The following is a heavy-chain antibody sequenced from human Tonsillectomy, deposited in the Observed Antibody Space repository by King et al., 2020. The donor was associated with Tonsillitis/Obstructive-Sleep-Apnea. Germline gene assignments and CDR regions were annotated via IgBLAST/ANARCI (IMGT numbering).Heavy chain of an antibody. CDR1: GFSFSINA. Sequence: VQLVESGGGLVQPGGSLRLSCAASGFSFSINAMSWVRQAPGKELEWVSVISGSGGSTYYADSVKGRFTISRDNSKNTLYLQMNSLRAEDTAVYYCAKDLGIAARPLFDYWGQGTLVTVFS. CDR2: ISGSGGST. CDR3: AKDLGIAARPLFDY. J-gene: IGHJ4*02. D-gene: IGHD6-6*01. V-gene: IGHV3-23*04.